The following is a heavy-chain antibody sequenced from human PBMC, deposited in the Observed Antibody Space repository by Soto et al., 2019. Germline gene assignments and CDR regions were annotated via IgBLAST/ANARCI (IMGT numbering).Heavy chain of an antibody. V-gene: IGHV3-23*01. Sequence: GGSLRLSCAASGFTFSSYAMSWVRQAPGKGLEWVSAISGSGGSTYYADSVKGRFTISRDNSKNTLYLQMNSLRAEDTAVYYCAKDLLYGSGSSSFSLIDYWGQGTLVTVSS. CDR2: ISGSGGST. CDR3: AKDLLYGSGSSSFSLIDY. CDR1: GFTFSSYA. D-gene: IGHD3-10*01. J-gene: IGHJ4*02.